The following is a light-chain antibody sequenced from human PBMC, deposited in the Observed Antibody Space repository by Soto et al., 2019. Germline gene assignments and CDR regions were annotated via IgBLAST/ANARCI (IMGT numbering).Light chain of an antibody. V-gene: IGKV1-9*01. J-gene: IGKJ4*01. CDR2: GAS. Sequence: DIQLTQSPSFLSASVGDRVTITCRASQGISNNLAWYQHNPGKPPKLLIYGASTLQSVVPSRFSGSGSGTEFTLTISSLQPEDFATYYCQQLNNYPRALTFGGGTKVEIK. CDR3: QQLNNYPRALT. CDR1: QGISNN.